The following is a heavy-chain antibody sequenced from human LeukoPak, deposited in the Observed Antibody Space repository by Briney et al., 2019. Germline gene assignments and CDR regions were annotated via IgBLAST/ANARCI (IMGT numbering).Heavy chain of an antibody. V-gene: IGHV3-43D*03. CDR3: AKDIAYYDSSGSPGYFQH. Sequence: GGSLRLSCAASGFTFDDYAMHWVRQAPGKGLEWVSLISWDGGSTYYADSVKGRFTISRDNSKNSLYLQMNSLRAEDTALYYCAKDIAYYDSSGSPGYFQHWGQGTLVTVSS. CDR1: GFTFDDYA. D-gene: IGHD3-22*01. J-gene: IGHJ1*01. CDR2: ISWDGGST.